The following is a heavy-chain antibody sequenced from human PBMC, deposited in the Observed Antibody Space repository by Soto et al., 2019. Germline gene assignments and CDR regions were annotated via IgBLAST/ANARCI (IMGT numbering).Heavy chain of an antibody. V-gene: IGHV1-18*01. Sequence: ASVKVSCKASGYTFTSYGISWVRQAPGQGLEWMGWISAYNGNTNYAQKLQGRVTMTTDTSTSTAYMELRSLRSDDTAVYYCARDELYYYDSSGYPNPNWFDPWGQGTLVTVSS. CDR3: ARDELYYYDSSGYPNPNWFDP. D-gene: IGHD3-22*01. J-gene: IGHJ5*02. CDR1: GYTFTSYG. CDR2: ISAYNGNT.